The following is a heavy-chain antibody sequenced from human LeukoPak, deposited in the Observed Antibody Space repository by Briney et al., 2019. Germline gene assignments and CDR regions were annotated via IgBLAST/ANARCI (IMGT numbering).Heavy chain of an antibody. CDR1: GFTFGDYA. Sequence: PGRSLRLSCTASGFTFGDYAMNWVRQAPGKGLEWVGFIRSNAYGGTTEYAASVKGRFTISRDDSKSIAYLQMNSLKTEDTAVYYCTRYRGYFDYWGQGTLVTVSS. J-gene: IGHJ4*02. CDR2: IRSNAYGGTT. CDR3: TRYRGYFDY. V-gene: IGHV3-49*04. D-gene: IGHD3-10*01.